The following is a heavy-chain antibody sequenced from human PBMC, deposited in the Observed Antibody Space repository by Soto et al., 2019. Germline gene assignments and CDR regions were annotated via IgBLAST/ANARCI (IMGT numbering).Heavy chain of an antibody. CDR3: ARAYCSGGSCYPLLFWFDP. CDR1: GFTFSSYW. CDR2: IKQDGSEK. J-gene: IGHJ5*02. Sequence: HPGGSLRLSCAASGFTFSSYWMSWVRQAPGKGLEWVANIKQDGSEKYYVDSVKGRSTISRDNAKNSLYLQMNSLRAEDTAVYYCARAYCSGGSCYPLLFWFDPWGQGTLVTVSS. D-gene: IGHD2-15*01. V-gene: IGHV3-7*01.